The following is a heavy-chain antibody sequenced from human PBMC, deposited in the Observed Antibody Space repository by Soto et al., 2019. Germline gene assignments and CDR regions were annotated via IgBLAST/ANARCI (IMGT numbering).Heavy chain of an antibody. CDR1: GYSFTGDG. Sequence: KASGYSFTGDGGSCVRQAPEQGLEWMGWISAYNGNTNYAQKLQGRVTMTTDTSTSTAYMELRSLRSDDTAVYKCACFCVTAAGGRKIASAGFDSWGQGTLVTVSS. D-gene: IGHD6-13*01. V-gene: IGHV1-18*01. J-gene: IGHJ5*01. CDR2: ISAYNGNT. CDR3: ACFCVTAAGGRKIASAGFDS.